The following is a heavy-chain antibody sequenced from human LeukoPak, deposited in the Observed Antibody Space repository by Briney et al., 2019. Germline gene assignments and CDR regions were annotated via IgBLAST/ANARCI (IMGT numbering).Heavy chain of an antibody. CDR2: ISSSGRYK. CDR1: EFTFSDYD. CDR3: ARGGAGRGYSGYGQLDY. Sequence: GGSLRLSCAASEFTFSDYDMSWIRQAPGKGLEWVSYISSSGRYKYYADSVRGRFTISRDSAKNSLFLQMNSLRAEDTAVYYCARGGAGRGYSGYGQLDYWGQGTLVTVSS. V-gene: IGHV3-11*04. D-gene: IGHD5-12*01. J-gene: IGHJ4*02.